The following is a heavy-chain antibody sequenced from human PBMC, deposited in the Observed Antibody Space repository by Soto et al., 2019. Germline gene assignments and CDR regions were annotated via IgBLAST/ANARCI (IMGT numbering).Heavy chain of an antibody. J-gene: IGHJ4*02. CDR1: GFTFSNYG. V-gene: IGHV3-13*01. D-gene: IGHD1-26*01. Sequence: GGSLRLSCAASGFTFSNYGMHWVRQATGRGLEWVSAIGTAGDTYYPGSVKGRFTISRENAKNSLYLQMNSLRAEDTAVYYCARGLPWDLISFFDYWGQGTLVTVSS. CDR2: IGTAGDT. CDR3: ARGLPWDLISFFDY.